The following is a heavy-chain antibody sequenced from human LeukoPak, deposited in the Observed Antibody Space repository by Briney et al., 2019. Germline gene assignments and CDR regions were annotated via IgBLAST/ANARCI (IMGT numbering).Heavy chain of an antibody. V-gene: IGHV3-30*02. CDR2: IRYDGSDK. CDR1: GFTFSNYG. J-gene: IGHJ3*02. CDR3: ARDEGYGSGSFDI. Sequence: GGSLRLSCAASGFTFSNYGMHWVRQAPGKGLEWVAFIRYDGSDKYYADSVKGRFTISRDNSKNTLYLQMNSLRVEDTAVYYCARDEGYGSGSFDIWGQGRMVTVSS. D-gene: IGHD3-10*01.